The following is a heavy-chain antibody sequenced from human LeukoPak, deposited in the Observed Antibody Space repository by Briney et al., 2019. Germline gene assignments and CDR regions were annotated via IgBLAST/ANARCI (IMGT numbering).Heavy chain of an antibody. J-gene: IGHJ4*02. V-gene: IGHV4-34*01. D-gene: IGHD2-21*02. CDR1: GGSFSAYY. CDR3: ARGGFYCGGDCYVDY. CDR2: TNHSGST. Sequence: SETLSLTCAVYGGSFSAYYWSWIRQPPGKGLEWIGETNHSGSTNYNPSLKSRVTVSVDTSKNQFSLKVSSVTAADTAVYYCARGGFYCGGDCYVDYWGQGNLVTVSS.